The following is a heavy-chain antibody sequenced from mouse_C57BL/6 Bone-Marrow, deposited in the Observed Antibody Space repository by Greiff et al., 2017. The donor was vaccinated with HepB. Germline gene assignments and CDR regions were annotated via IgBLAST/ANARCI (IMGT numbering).Heavy chain of an antibody. D-gene: IGHD1-1*01. J-gene: IGHJ4*01. CDR2: IDPNSGGT. CDR3: ARPTVVATDYYAKDD. CDR1: GYTFTSYW. Sequence: QVQLMESGAELVKPGASVKLSCTASGYTFTSYWMHWVKQGPGRGLEWIGRIDPNSGGTKYNEKFKSKATLAVDKPSSTDYMQLSSLTSEDSAVYYCARPTVVATDYYAKDDWGKGTTVTVSS. V-gene: IGHV1-72*01.